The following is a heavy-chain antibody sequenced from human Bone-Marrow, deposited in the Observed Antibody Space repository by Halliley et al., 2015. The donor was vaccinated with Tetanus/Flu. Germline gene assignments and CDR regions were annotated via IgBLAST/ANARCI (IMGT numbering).Heavy chain of an antibody. D-gene: IGHD3-10*01. J-gene: IGHJ4*02. V-gene: IGHV3-33*03. CDR2: IWSDGGNK. Sequence: SLRLSCAASGFMFNTDAMSWVRQAPGKGLEWVAAIWSDGGNKYYADSVKGRFTISRDNFKKTLYLQMDSLRAEDTALYYCATDAGVSPFDHWGQGTLVTVSS. CDR1: GFMFNTDA. CDR3: ATDAGVSPFDH.